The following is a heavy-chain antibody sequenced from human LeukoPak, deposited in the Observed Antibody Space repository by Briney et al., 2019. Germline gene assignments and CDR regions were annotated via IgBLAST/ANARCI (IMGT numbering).Heavy chain of an antibody. J-gene: IGHJ4*02. V-gene: IGHV3-33*01. CDR1: GFTFSTYG. CDR3: VRGGDDSWRGLSSV. Sequence: PGRSLRLSCAASGFTFSTYGMHWVRQAPGKGLEWVAVIWYDGSNKYHADSVKGRFTISRDNSKNTLYLQMNSLRAEDTAVYYCVRGGDDSWRGLSSVWGQGTLVTVSS. D-gene: IGHD3-3*01. CDR2: IWYDGSNK.